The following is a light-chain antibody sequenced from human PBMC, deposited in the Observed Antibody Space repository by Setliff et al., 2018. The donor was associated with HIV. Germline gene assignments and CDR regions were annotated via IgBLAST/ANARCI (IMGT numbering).Light chain of an antibody. CDR3: SSFGSSNTHV. J-gene: IGLJ1*01. CDR1: SNDVGGYNY. Sequence: QSALTQPASVSGSPGQSITISCTGTSNDVGGYNYVCWYQQHPGKAPKLMIYEVTNRPSGVSYRFSGSKSGNTASLTISGLQAEDEADYYRSSFGSSNTHVFGTGTKVTVL. V-gene: IGLV2-14*01. CDR2: EVT.